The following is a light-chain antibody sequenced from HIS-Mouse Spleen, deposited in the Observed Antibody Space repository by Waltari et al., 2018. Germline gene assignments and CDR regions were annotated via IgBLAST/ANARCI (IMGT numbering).Light chain of an antibody. CDR2: EGS. CDR3: CSYAGSSTFV. CDR1: SSDVGSSNL. Sequence: QSALTQPASVSGSPGQSITISCTGTSSDVGSSNLVPWYQQHPGKAPKPMIYEGSKRPSGVSNRFSGSKSGNTASLTISGLQAEDEADYYCCSYAGSSTFVFGTGTKVTVL. V-gene: IGLV2-23*01. J-gene: IGLJ1*01.